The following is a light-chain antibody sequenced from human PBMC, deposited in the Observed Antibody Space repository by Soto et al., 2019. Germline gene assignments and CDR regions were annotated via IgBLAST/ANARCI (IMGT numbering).Light chain of an antibody. Sequence: EIVMTQSPATLSVSPGERATLSCRASQSVGSNLAWYQQKPGQAPRLLIYGASTRTTAIPARFSGSGSGTDFTLTIISLQSEDFAVYYCQHYNNWPPYAFGHGTKVEIK. J-gene: IGKJ2*01. CDR2: GAS. CDR3: QHYNNWPPYA. CDR1: QSVGSN. V-gene: IGKV3-15*01.